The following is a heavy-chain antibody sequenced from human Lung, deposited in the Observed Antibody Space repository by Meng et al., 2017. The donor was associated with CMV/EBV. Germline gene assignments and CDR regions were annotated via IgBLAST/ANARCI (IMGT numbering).Heavy chain of an antibody. CDR2: IVVGSGNT. CDR1: GFTFTSSA. V-gene: IGHV1-58*01. J-gene: IGHJ6*02. Sequence: SXXVSXKASGFTFTSSAVQWVRQARGQRLEWIGWIVVGSGNTNYAQKFQERVTITRDMSTSTAYMELSSLRSEDTAVYYCAAEALKEQWLVYYYGMDVWXQGTXVTGSS. D-gene: IGHD6-19*01. CDR3: AAEALKEQWLVYYYGMDV.